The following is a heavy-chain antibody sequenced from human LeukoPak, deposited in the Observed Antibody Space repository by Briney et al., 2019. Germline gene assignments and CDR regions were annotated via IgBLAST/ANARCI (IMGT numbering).Heavy chain of an antibody. Sequence: ASVKVSCKASGGTFSSYAISWVRQAPGQGLEWMGGIIPIFGTANYAQKFQGRVTITTDESTSTAYMELSSLRSEDTAVYYCARLVPGNYEILTGDPKVVFDLWGQGALVTVSS. CDR2: IIPIFGTA. J-gene: IGHJ4*02. D-gene: IGHD3-9*01. CDR1: GGTFSSYA. CDR3: ARLVPGNYEILTGDPKVVFDL. V-gene: IGHV1-69*05.